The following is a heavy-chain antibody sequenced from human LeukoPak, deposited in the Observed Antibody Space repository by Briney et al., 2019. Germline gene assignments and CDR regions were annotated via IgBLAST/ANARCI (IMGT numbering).Heavy chain of an antibody. J-gene: IGHJ4*02. Sequence: PSETLSLTCTVSGGSISSYYWSWIRQPPGKGLEWIGYIYYTGNTNYNPSLKSRVTISVDTSKNQFSLNLSSVTAADTAIYYCAGLGGATSPFGYWGQGTLVTVSS. CDR2: IYYTGNT. CDR3: AGLGGATSPFGY. V-gene: IGHV4-59*08. CDR1: GGSISSYY. D-gene: IGHD1-26*01.